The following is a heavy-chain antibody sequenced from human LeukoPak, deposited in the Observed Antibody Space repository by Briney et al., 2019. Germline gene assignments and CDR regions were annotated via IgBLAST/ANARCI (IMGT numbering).Heavy chain of an antibody. Sequence: ASVKVSCKASGYTFTSYDINWVRQATGQGLEWMGRIIPILGIANYAQKFQGRVTITADKSTSTAYMELSSLRSEDTAVYYCARDRPSFMVRGVISSSLNWFDPWGQGTLVTVSS. D-gene: IGHD3-10*01. J-gene: IGHJ5*02. CDR2: IIPILGIA. CDR3: ARDRPSFMVRGVISSSLNWFDP. CDR1: GYTFTSYD. V-gene: IGHV1-69*04.